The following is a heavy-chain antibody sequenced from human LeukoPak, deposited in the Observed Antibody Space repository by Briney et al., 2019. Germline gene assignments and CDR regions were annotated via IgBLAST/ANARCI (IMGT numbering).Heavy chain of an antibody. CDR3: ARDFGPPHDYSNLLDY. J-gene: IGHJ4*02. V-gene: IGHV1-2*02. CDR2: INPNSGGT. D-gene: IGHD4-11*01. Sequence: GASVKVSCKASGYTFTGYYMHWVRQAPGQGLEWMGWINPNSGGTNYAQKFQGRVTMTRDTSISTAYVELSRLRSDDTAVYYCARDFGPPHDYSNLLDYWGQGTLVTVSS. CDR1: GYTFTGYY.